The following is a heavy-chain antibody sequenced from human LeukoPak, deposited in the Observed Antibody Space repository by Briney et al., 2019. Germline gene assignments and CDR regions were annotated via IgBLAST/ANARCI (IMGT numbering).Heavy chain of an antibody. V-gene: IGHV1-18*01. CDR2: ISAYNGNT. J-gene: IGHJ5*02. CDR1: GYTFTSYG. Sequence: ASVKVSCKASGYTFTSYGISWVRQAPGQGLEWMGWISAYNGNTNYAQKLQGRVTMTTDTSTSTAYMDLRSLRSDDTAVYYCARDWSYCSSTSCRNLNWFDPWGQGTLVTVSS. D-gene: IGHD2-2*01. CDR3: ARDWSYCSSTSCRNLNWFDP.